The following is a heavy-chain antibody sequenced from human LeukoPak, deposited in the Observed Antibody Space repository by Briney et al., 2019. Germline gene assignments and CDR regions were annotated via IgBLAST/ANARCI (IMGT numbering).Heavy chain of an antibody. D-gene: IGHD6-13*01. CDR1: GGSISSYY. CDR3: ARRGSSSWTSFDY. V-gene: IGHV4-59*08. Sequence: SETLSLTCTVSGGSISSYYRSWIRQPPGKGLEWIGYIYYSGSTNYNPSLKSRVTISVDTSKNQFSLKLSSVTAADTAVYYCARRGSSSWTSFDYWGQGTLVTVSS. J-gene: IGHJ4*02. CDR2: IYYSGST.